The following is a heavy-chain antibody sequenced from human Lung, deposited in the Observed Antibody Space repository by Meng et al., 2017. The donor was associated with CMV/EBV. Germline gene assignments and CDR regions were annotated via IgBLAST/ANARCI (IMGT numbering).Heavy chain of an antibody. Sequence: SXAASGFTFSSTSFHWVRQAPGKGLEWVSYISRSSNTRFYADSVKGRFTISRDNSKNTVYLQMNSLRPEETAVYYCAKDLLLFGGPNAYFDYWGQGXLVTVSS. D-gene: IGHD3-16*01. V-gene: IGHV3-48*01. J-gene: IGHJ4*02. CDR1: GFTFSSTS. CDR2: ISRSSNTR. CDR3: AKDLLLFGGPNAYFDY.